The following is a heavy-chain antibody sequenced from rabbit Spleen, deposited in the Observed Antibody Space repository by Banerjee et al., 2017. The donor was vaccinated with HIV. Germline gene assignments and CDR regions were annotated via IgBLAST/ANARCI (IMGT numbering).Heavy chain of an antibody. D-gene: IGHD1-1*01. Sequence: QEQLEESGGGLVKPEGSLTLTCKASGVSLNDKDVMCWVRQAPGKGLEWIACINIVTGKSVSASWAEGRFIMSRTSSTTVTLQMTSLTAADTATYFCARDLVAVIGWNFNLWGPGTLVTVS. CDR1: GVSLNDKDV. CDR2: INIVTGKS. CDR3: ARDLVAVIGWNFNL. V-gene: IGHV1S45*01. J-gene: IGHJ4*01.